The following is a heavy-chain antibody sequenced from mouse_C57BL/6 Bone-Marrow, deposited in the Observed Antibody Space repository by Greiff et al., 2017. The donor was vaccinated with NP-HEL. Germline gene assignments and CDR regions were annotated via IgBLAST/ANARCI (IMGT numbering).Heavy chain of an antibody. V-gene: IGHV1-64*01. J-gene: IGHJ1*03. CDR2: IHPNSGST. Sequence: QVQLQQSGAELVKPGASVKLSCKASGYTFTSYWMHWVKQRPGQGLEWIGMIHPNSGSTNYNEKFKSKATLTVDKSSSTAYMQLSSLTSEDSAVYYCARRENGSSLFDVWGTGTTVTVSS. CDR1: GYTFTSYW. D-gene: IGHD1-1*01. CDR3: ARRENGSSLFDV.